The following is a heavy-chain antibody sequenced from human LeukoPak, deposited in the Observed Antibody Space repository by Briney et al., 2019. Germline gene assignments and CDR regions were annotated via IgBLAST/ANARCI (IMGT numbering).Heavy chain of an antibody. CDR3: ARDGERGYYYDSSGYYWNDY. CDR2: ISSSGSTI. J-gene: IGHJ4*02. Sequence: GGSLRLSCAASGFTFSDYYMSWIRQAPGKGLEWVSYISSSGSTIYYAGSVKGRFTISRDNAKNSLYLQMNSLRAEDTAVYYCARDGERGYYYDSSGYYWNDYWGQGTLVTVSS. CDR1: GFTFSDYY. D-gene: IGHD3-22*01. V-gene: IGHV3-11*04.